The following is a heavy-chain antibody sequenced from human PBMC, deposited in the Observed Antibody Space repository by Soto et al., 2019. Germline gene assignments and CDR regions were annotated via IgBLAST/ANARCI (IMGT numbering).Heavy chain of an antibody. V-gene: IGHV3-30*18. CDR3: AKDGPPYYYYSYGMDV. CDR1: GFTFSSYG. Sequence: QVQLVESGGGVVQPGRSLRLSCAASGFTFSSYGMHWVRQAPGKGLEWVAVISYDGSNKYYADSVKGRFTISRDNSKNTLYLQMNSLRAEDTAVYYCAKDGPPYYYYSYGMDVWGQGTTVTVSS. CDR2: ISYDGSNK. J-gene: IGHJ6*02.